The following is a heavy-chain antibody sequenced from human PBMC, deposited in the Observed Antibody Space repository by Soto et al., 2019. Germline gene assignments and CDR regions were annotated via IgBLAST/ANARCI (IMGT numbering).Heavy chain of an antibody. J-gene: IGHJ4*02. CDR1: XXXXXSNX. CDR2: LYIDGET. D-gene: IGHD3-9*01. V-gene: IGHV3-53*01. CDR3: ARDMGVTGYYHYFDN. Sequence: EVLLVESGGGLIQPGGSLXXSXXXXXXXXXSNXMXXXXXAPGKGLECVSLLYIDGETRHYGDSAKGRFTISRDNSKNTLYLQMTSLRAEDTAVYYCARDMGVTGYYHYFDNWGLGTLVTVSS.